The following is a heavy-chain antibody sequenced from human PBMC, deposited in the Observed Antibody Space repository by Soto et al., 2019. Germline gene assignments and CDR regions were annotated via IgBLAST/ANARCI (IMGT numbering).Heavy chain of an antibody. D-gene: IGHD2-2*01. J-gene: IGHJ6*02. CDR3: AIIPRVVPAAWDYYGMDV. CDR1: GGTFSSYA. V-gene: IGHV1-69*13. CDR2: IIPIFGKA. Sequence: SVKVSCKASGGTFSSYAISWVRQAPGQGLEWMGGIIPIFGKANYAQKFQGRVTITADESTSTAYMELSSLRSEDTAVYYCAIIPRVVPAAWDYYGMDVWGQGTTVTVSS.